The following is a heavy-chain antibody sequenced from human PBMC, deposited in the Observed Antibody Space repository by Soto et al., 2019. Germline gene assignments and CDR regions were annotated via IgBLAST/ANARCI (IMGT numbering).Heavy chain of an antibody. J-gene: IGHJ5*02. D-gene: IGHD4-17*01. CDR1: GGSVSSHLYY. CDR2: VYYNGST. Sequence: QVQLQESGPGLVKPSDTLSLTCSVSGGSVSSHLYYWGWIRQPPGNGLEWIANVYYNGSTNYNPSLKSRFTISLDTSKNQFSLKLSSVPAADTAVYYWARVDYGDYPRFDHWVKGTPVTVSS. V-gene: IGHV4-61*01. CDR3: ARVDYGDYPRFDH.